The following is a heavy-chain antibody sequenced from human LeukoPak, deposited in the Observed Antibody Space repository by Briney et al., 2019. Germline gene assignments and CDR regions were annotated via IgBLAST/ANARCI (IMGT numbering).Heavy chain of an antibody. CDR3: TKSRIKYNSGLE. CDR1: GFSVSSNF. D-gene: IGHD3-22*01. J-gene: IGHJ4*02. Sequence: GGSLRLSCAASGFSVSSNFMSWVRQAPGKGLEWVSVIYSGGSTYNADSMKGRFTISRDSSKNTLYLQMNNLRGDDTAVYYCTKSRIKYNSGLEWGQGTLVTVSS. CDR2: IYSGGST. V-gene: IGHV3-66*01.